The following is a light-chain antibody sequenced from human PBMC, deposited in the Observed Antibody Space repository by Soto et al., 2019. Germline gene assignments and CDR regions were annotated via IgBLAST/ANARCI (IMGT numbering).Light chain of an antibody. Sequence: EIVLTQPPGTLPLSPGERAPLSCRATESVVSNYLAWYQLKPGQAPRPRIYDASSRATGIPDRFSGSGSGTDFTLTISSLEPEDFAVYYCQQRSNWPPDFGQGTRLEV. J-gene: IGKJ5*01. CDR2: DAS. V-gene: IGKV3D-20*02. CDR1: ESVVSNY. CDR3: QQRSNWPPD.